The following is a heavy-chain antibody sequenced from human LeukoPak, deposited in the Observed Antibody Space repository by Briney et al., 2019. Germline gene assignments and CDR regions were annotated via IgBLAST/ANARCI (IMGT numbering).Heavy chain of an antibody. J-gene: IGHJ6*03. CDR3: ARDSSSWFYYYYYYMDV. CDR2: IKQDGSEK. D-gene: IGHD6-13*01. V-gene: IGHV3-7*01. CDR1: GFTFSSYW. Sequence: GGSLRLSCAASGFTFSSYWMSWVRQAPGKGLEWVANIKQDGSEKYYVDSVKGRFTISRDNAKNSLYLQMSSLRAEDTAVYYCARDSSSWFYYYYYYMDVWGKGTTVTVSS.